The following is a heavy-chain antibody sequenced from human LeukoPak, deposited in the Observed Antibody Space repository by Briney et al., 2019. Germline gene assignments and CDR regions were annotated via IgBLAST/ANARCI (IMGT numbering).Heavy chain of an antibody. CDR2: IYYSGST. Sequence: TSETLSLTCTVSGGSISSYYWSWIRQPPGKGLEWIGYIYYSGSTNYNPSLKSRVTISVDTSKNQFSLKLSSVTAADTAVYCCARDRGDYDYWGQGTLVTVSS. J-gene: IGHJ4*02. V-gene: IGHV4-59*01. CDR1: GGSISSYY. CDR3: ARDRGDYDY. D-gene: IGHD4-17*01.